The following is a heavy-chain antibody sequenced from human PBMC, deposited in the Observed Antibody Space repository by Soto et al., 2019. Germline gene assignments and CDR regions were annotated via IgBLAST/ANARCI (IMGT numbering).Heavy chain of an antibody. CDR3: ARDSRSGYYSDYYYYGMDV. D-gene: IGHD3-22*01. V-gene: IGHV3-53*01. CDR1: GFIVSSNY. CDR2: IYSGGST. Sequence: PGGSLRLSCAASGFIVSSNYMSWVRQAPGKGLEWVSVIYSGGSTYYADSVKGRFTISRDNSKNTLYLQMNSLRAEDTAVYYCARDSRSGYYSDYYYYGMDVWGQGTTVTVSS. J-gene: IGHJ6*02.